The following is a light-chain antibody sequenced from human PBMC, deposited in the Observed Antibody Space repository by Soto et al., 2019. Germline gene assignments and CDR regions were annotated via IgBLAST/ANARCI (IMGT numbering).Light chain of an antibody. V-gene: IGKV3-20*01. CDR1: HTVSGSY. CDR3: QQYDNSRWT. CDR2: GAS. Sequence: EVVLTQSPGTLSLSPGERATLSCRTSHTVSGSYLAWYQQKLGQAPRLLIYGASSRATGIPDRFSGSGSGTDFTLTISRLEPEDFAVYYCQQYDNSRWTFGQGTKVDIK. J-gene: IGKJ1*01.